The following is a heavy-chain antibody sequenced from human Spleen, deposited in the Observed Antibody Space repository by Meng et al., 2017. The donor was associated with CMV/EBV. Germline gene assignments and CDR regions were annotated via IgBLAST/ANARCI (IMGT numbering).Heavy chain of an antibody. CDR3: ARVALVGNWFDP. D-gene: IGHD2-15*01. CDR2: ISSRGSNK. CDR1: GFTFSSYA. Sequence: GRSLRLSCAASGFTFSSYAMHWVRQAPGKGLEWVAAISSRGSNKHYADSVKGRFTISRDNSKNTLFLQMNSLRAEDTAVYYCARVALVGNWFDPWGQGTLVTVSS. J-gene: IGHJ5*02. V-gene: IGHV3-30*04.